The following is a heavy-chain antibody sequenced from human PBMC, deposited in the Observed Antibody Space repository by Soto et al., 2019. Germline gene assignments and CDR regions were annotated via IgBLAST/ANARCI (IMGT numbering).Heavy chain of an antibody. CDR1: GYTFTSYA. J-gene: IGHJ4*02. Sequence: ASVKVSCKASGYTFTSYAMHWVRQAPGQRLEWMGWINAGNGNTKYSQKFQGRVTITRDTSASTAYMELSSLRSEDTAVYYCARDNYDSSGYYHRGFDYWGQGTLVNVPQ. V-gene: IGHV1-3*01. CDR3: ARDNYDSSGYYHRGFDY. CDR2: INAGNGNT. D-gene: IGHD3-22*01.